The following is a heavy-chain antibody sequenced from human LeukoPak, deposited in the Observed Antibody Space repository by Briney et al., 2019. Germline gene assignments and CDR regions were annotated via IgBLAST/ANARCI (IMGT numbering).Heavy chain of an antibody. V-gene: IGHV7-4-1*02. Sequence: GASVKVSCKASGYTFTSYAMNWVRQAPGQGLEWMGWINTNTGNPTYAQGFTGRFVFSLDTSVSTAYLQISSLKAEDTAVYYCAREGIAAAGWDNWFDPWGQGTLVTVSS. CDR2: INTNTGNP. CDR1: GYTFTSYA. D-gene: IGHD6-13*01. CDR3: AREGIAAAGWDNWFDP. J-gene: IGHJ5*02.